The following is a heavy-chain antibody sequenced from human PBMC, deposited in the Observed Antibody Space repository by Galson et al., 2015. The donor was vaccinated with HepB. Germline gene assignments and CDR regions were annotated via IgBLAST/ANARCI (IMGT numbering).Heavy chain of an antibody. CDR3: TTLTGPGYFDY. D-gene: IGHD3-16*01. Sequence: SLRLSCAASGFTFSNAWMNWVRQAPGKGLEWVGRIKSKTDGGTTDYAAPVKGRFTISRDDSKNTLYLQMNSLKTEGTAVYYCTTLTGPGYFDYWGQGTLVTVSS. CDR1: GFTFSNAW. V-gene: IGHV3-15*07. J-gene: IGHJ4*02. CDR2: IKSKTDGGTT.